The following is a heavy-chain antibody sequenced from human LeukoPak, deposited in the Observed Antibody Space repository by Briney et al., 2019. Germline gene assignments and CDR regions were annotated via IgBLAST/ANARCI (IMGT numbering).Heavy chain of an antibody. V-gene: IGHV3-23*01. Sequence: GGSLRLSCAASAFRFSSFAMTWVRLAPGKGLEWVSGIHGNGETTYYADSVKGRFTISRDNSRELLYLQMNSLRVEDTAVYYCAKDPNGDYVGAFDSWGQGTMVTVSS. CDR1: AFRFSSFA. D-gene: IGHD4-17*01. J-gene: IGHJ3*02. CDR2: IHGNGETT. CDR3: AKDPNGDYVGAFDS.